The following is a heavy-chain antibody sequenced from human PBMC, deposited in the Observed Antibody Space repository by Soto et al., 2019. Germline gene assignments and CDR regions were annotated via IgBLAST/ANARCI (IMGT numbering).Heavy chain of an antibody. D-gene: IGHD1-7*01. J-gene: IGHJ2*01. CDR1: GFTFSNYV. Sequence: EVQLLGSGGGLVQPGGSLRLSCAASGFTFSNYVMSWVRQAPGKGLEWVSAFVGSGGTTHYADSVKGRFTISRDNSKNTLYLQMNSLRAEDTAVYYCAKDPNNWDYNWYFDLWGRGTLVTVSS. CDR2: FVGSGGTT. CDR3: AKDPNNWDYNWYFDL. V-gene: IGHV3-23*01.